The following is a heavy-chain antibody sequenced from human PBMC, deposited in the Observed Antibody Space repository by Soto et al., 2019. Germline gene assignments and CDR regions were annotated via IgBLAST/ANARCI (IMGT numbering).Heavy chain of an antibody. CDR1: GGTFSSYA. D-gene: IGHD4-17*01. J-gene: IGHJ6*02. Sequence: QVQLVQSGAEVKKPGSSVKVSCKASGGTFSSYAISWVRQAPGQGLEWMGGIIPIFGTANYAQKFQGRVTITADKSTSTADMELSSVRSEDTAVYYCARGFGDYVRAYYYGMDVWGQGTTVTVSS. CDR2: IIPIFGTA. V-gene: IGHV1-69*06. CDR3: ARGFGDYVRAYYYGMDV.